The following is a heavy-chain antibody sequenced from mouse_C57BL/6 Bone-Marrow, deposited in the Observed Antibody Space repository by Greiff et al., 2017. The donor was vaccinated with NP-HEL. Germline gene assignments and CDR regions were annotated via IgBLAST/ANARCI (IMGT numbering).Heavy chain of an antibody. CDR2: IRSKSNNYAT. D-gene: IGHD2-12*01. CDR1: GFSFNTYA. Sequence: EVQVVESGGGLVQPKGSLKLSCAASGFSFNTYAMNWVRQAPGKGLEWVARIRSKSNNYATYYADSVKDRFTISRDDSESMLYLQMNNLKTEDTAMYYCVTSYDGAMDYWGQGTSVTVSS. CDR3: VTSYDGAMDY. V-gene: IGHV10-1*01. J-gene: IGHJ4*01.